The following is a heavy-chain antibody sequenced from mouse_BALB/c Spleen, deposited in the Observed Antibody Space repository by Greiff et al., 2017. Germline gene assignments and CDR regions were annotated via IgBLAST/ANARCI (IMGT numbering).Heavy chain of an antibody. D-gene: IGHD2-2*01. J-gene: IGHJ2*01. CDR2: INPYNGAT. V-gene: IGHV1-31*01. Sequence: VQLQQSGPELVKPGASVKISCKASGYSFTGYYMHWVKQSHVKSLEWIGRINPYNGATSYNQNFKDKASLTVDKSSSTAYMELHSLTSEDSAVYYCARTLGYDFDYWGQGTTLTVSS. CDR3: ARTLGYDFDY. CDR1: GYSFTGYY.